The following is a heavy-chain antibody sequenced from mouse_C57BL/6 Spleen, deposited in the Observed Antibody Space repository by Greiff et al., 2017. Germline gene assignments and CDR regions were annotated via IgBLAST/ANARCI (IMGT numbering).Heavy chain of an antibody. V-gene: IGHV1-77*01. J-gene: IGHJ4*01. CDR1: GYTFTDYY. CDR3: AGYDYLYYYAMDD. Sequence: QVQLQQSGAELVKPGASVKISCKASGYTFTDYYINWVKQRPGQGLVWIGKIGPGSGSTYYNEKFKGKATLTADKSSSTAYMQLSSLASEDSAVYFCAGYDYLYYYAMDDWGKGTSVTVSS. CDR2: IGPGSGST. D-gene: IGHD2-4*01.